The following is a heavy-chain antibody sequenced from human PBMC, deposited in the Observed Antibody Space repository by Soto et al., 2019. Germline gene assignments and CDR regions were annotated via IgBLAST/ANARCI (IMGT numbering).Heavy chain of an antibody. CDR3: ARDRRTTDGMDA. J-gene: IGHJ6*02. CDR1: GFTVSSNY. D-gene: IGHD1-7*01. CDR2: IYSGGST. V-gene: IGHV3-66*01. Sequence: EVQLVESGGGLVQPGGSLRLSCAASGFTVSSNYMSWVRQAPGKGLEWVSVIYSGGSTYYADSVKGRFTISRDNSKNTLYLQLNSLRAEDTAVYYCARDRRTTDGMDAWGQGTTVTVSS.